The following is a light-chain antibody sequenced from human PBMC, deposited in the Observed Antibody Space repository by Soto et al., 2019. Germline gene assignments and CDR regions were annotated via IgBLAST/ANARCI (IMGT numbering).Light chain of an antibody. J-gene: IGLJ1*01. CDR3: CSFTSSQGNHYV. Sequence: QSALTQPASVSGSPGQSIAISCTGTSSDVGGYNLVSWYQQHPGKAPKLMIYEGSKRPSGVSDRFSGSKSGNTASLTISGLQAEDEADYYCCSFTSSQGNHYVFGAGTKVTVL. V-gene: IGLV2-23*01. CDR2: EGS. CDR1: SSDVGGYNL.